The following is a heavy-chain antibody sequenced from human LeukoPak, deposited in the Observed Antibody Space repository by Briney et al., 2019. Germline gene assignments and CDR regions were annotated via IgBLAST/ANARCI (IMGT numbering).Heavy chain of an antibody. J-gene: IGHJ4*02. CDR2: IYYSGST. CDR3: ARDRKGFDY. CDR1: GGSISSYY. Sequence: KPSETLSLTCTVSGGSISSYYWSWIRQPPGKGLEWIGSIYYSGSTYYNPSLKSRVTISVDTSKNQFSLKLSSVTAADTAVYYCARDRKGFDYWGQGTLVTVSS. V-gene: IGHV4-59*12.